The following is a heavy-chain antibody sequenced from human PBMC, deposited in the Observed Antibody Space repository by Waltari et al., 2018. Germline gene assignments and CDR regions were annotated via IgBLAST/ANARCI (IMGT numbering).Heavy chain of an antibody. D-gene: IGHD6-13*01. CDR2: ISAYNGNT. J-gene: IGHJ5*02. Sequence: QVQLVQSGAEVKKPGASVTVSCKASGYTFTSDGISGGRLALGQGLEWMGWISAYNGNTNYAQKLQGRVTMTTDTSTSTAYMDLRSLRSDDTAVYYCARDQRAAAGTVNWFDPWGQGTLVTVSS. CDR3: ARDQRAAAGTVNWFDP. V-gene: IGHV1-18*01. CDR1: GYTFTSDG.